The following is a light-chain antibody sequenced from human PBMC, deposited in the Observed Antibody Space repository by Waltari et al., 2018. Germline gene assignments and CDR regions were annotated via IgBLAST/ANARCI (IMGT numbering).Light chain of an antibody. V-gene: IGKV1-17*01. CDR1: QDISIN. CDR2: AAS. CDR3: LYYKSNPFT. Sequence: DIQMTQSPSSLSASAGDRVTITCRASQDISINLNWFQQKPGKGPKRLIYAASSLESGVPSRFSGGGSGTDFTLTISSLQPEDFATYYCLYYKSNPFTFGPGTKVEIK. J-gene: IGKJ3*01.